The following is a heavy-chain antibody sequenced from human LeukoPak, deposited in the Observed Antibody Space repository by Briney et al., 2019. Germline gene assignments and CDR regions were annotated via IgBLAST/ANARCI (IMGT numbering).Heavy chain of an antibody. D-gene: IGHD3-22*01. CDR3: ARGYYDSSGYYDY. V-gene: IGHV4-34*01. Sequence: SETLSLTCAVYGGSFSGYYWSWIRQPPGKGLEWIGEINHSGSTNYNPSLKSRVTISVDTSKNQFSLRLSSVTAADTAVYYCARGYYDSSGYYDYWGQGTLVTVSS. CDR2: INHSGST. J-gene: IGHJ4*02. CDR1: GGSFSGYY.